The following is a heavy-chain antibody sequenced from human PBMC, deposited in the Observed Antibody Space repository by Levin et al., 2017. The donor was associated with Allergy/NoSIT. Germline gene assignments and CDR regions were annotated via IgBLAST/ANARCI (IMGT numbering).Heavy chain of an antibody. J-gene: IGHJ5*02. V-gene: IGHV4-59*13. CDR1: GGFIHNFH. CDR3: AKVSAGAADP. CDR2: VSYDGNT. Sequence: SQTLSLPCPVSGGFIHNFHWGWIRQPPGKGLELIGYVSYDGNTIYNPSLESRVTISVDTSKTHFSLKLSSVTAADTAVYYCAKVSAGAADPWRQGTLVTVSS. D-gene: IGHD6-25*01.